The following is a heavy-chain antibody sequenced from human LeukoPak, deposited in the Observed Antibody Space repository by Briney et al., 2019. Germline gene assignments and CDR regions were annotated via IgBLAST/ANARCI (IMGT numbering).Heavy chain of an antibody. D-gene: IGHD4-17*01. Sequence: PSQTLSLTCNVSGGSISRGGYYWSWIRQHPGKGLEWIGYIYYSGSAYYNPSLKSRLTISVDTSKNQFSLNLSSVTAADTAVYYCARHDYGDYEACFDYWGQGTLVTVSS. CDR3: ARHDYGDYEACFDY. J-gene: IGHJ4*02. V-gene: IGHV4-31*03. CDR2: IYYSGSA. CDR1: GGSISRGGYY.